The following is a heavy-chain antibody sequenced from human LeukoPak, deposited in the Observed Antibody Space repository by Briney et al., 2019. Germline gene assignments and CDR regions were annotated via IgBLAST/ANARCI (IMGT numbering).Heavy chain of an antibody. V-gene: IGHV1-2*02. CDR2: INPNSGGT. CDR1: GYTFIGYY. Sequence: ASVKVSCKASGYTFIGYYMHWVRQAPGQGLEWMGWINPNSGGTNYAQKFQGRVTMTRDTSISTAYMELSRLRSDDTAVYYCAMGSGYYYGFDYWGQGTLVTVSS. D-gene: IGHD3-22*01. CDR3: AMGSGYYYGFDY. J-gene: IGHJ4*02.